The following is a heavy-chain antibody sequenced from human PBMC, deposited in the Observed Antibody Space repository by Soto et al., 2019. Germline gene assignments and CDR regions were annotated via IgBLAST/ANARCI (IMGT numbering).Heavy chain of an antibody. D-gene: IGHD2-2*01. J-gene: IGHJ6*02. CDR2: IYYSGST. CDR1: GGSISSSSYY. Sequence: SETLSLTCTVSGGSISSSSYYWGWIRQPPGKGLEWIGSIYYSGSTYYNPSLKSRVTISTSTAYMELSSLRSEDTAVYYCARSQGSSTSLEIYYYYYYGMDVWGQGTTVTVSS. CDR3: ARSQGSSTSLEIYYYYYYGMDV. V-gene: IGHV4-39*01.